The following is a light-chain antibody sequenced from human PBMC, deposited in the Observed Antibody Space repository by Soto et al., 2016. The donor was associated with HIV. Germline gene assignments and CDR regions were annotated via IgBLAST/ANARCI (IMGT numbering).Light chain of an antibody. CDR2: DDS. V-gene: IGLV3-21*02. CDR1: NIGSYS. CDR3: QVWDVSSDHVV. J-gene: IGLJ2*01. Sequence: SYELTQPPSLSVAPRETARITCGGNNIGSYSVQWYQQKPGQAPILVVYDDSDRPSGIPERFSGSNSENTATLTISRVEAGDEAGYFCQVWDVSSDHVVFGGGTKLTVL.